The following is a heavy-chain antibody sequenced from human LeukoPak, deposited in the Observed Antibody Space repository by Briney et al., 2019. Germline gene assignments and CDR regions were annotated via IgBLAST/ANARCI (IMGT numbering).Heavy chain of an antibody. V-gene: IGHV4-38-2*01. CDR3: ARHNVYDSSGDGRYYFDQ. Sequence: PSETLSLTCAVSGYSISSGYHWAWIRPPPGKGLEWIGIMSHSGSTYSNPSLKSRVTFSVDTSKNQFSVKLRSVSAADTAVYYCARHNVYDSSGDGRYYFDQWGQGTLVTVSS. J-gene: IGHJ4*02. CDR2: MSHSGST. CDR1: GYSISSGYH. D-gene: IGHD3-22*01.